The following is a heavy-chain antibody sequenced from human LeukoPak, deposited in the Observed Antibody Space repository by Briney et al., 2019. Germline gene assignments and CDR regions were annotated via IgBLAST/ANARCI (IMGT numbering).Heavy chain of an antibody. V-gene: IGHV3-23*01. CDR3: AKVSESNYDILTGYYTPYYFDY. D-gene: IGHD3-9*01. J-gene: IGHJ4*02. CDR2: ISDSGGST. CDR1: GFTFSISA. Sequence: LPGGSLRLSCAASGFTFSISAMSWVRQAPGKGLEWVSGISDSGGSTFYADSVKGRFTISRDNSKNILYLQMNSLRADDTAVYYCAKVSESNYDILTGYYTPYYFDYWGQGTLVTVSS.